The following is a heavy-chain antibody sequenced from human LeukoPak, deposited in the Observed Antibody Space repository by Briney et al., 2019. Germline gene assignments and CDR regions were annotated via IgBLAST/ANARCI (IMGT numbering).Heavy chain of an antibody. V-gene: IGHV1-8*01. J-gene: IGHJ4*02. CDR3: AIIHTADSSGYYFDY. D-gene: IGHD3-22*01. CDR1: GYTFTSYD. CDR2: MNPNSGNT. Sequence: PGASVKVSCKASGYTFTSYDINWVRQATGQGLEWMGWMNPNSGNTGYEQKFQGRVTMTEDTSTDTAYMELSSLRSEDTAVYYCAIIHTADSSGYYFDYWGQGTLVTVSS.